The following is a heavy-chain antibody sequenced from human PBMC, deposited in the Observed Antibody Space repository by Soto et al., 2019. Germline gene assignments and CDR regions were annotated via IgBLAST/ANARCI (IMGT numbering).Heavy chain of an antibody. J-gene: IGHJ6*03. CDR1: GFTFSNYE. D-gene: IGHD6-13*01. CDR2: ISNNGAHT. Sequence: EAQLVESGGGLVQPGGSLRLYCAASGFTFSNYEMHWVRQATGKGLEYVSGISNNGAHTDYAKSVKGRFTISRDNSENTLYLQMGSLRAEDMALYYCARRGYGSRWPNVYMDVWGKGTTVTVSS. V-gene: IGHV3-64*01. CDR3: ARRGYGSRWPNVYMDV.